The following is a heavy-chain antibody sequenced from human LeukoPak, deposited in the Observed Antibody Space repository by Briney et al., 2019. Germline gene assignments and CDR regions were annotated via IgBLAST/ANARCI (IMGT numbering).Heavy chain of an antibody. CDR2: ISSSGATI. J-gene: IGHJ4*02. V-gene: IGHV3-48*01. Sequence: GGSLRLSCAASGFTFSSYGMNWVRQAPGKGLEFVAYISSSGATIYYADSLKGRFTISRDNAKNTLYLQMNSLRAEDTAVYYCVKDLGRYRNNCFDYWGQGTLVTVSS. D-gene: IGHD1-26*01. CDR1: GFTFSSYG. CDR3: VKDLGRYRNNCFDY.